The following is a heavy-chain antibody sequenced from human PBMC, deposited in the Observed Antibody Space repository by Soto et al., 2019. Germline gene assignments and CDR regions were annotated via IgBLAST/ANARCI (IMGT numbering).Heavy chain of an antibody. CDR2: ISGSGGST. CDR3: AKTGFGRYCSSTSCFHFDY. Sequence: EVQVLESGGGLVQHGGSLRLSCVASGFTFTTYAMTWVRQAPGKGLEWVSIISGSGGSTHYADSVKGRFIISRDNSKNTLYMQMNGLRAEDTAVYYCAKTGFGRYCSSTSCFHFDYWGQGTLVTVSS. D-gene: IGHD2-2*01. CDR1: GFTFTTYA. J-gene: IGHJ4*02. V-gene: IGHV3-23*01.